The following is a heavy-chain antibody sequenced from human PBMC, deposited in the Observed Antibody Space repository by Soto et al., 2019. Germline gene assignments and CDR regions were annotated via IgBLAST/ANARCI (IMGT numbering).Heavy chain of an antibody. CDR2: ISYDGSNK. D-gene: IGHD1-20*01. J-gene: IGHJ6*02. Sequence: WGSLRLSCAASGFTFSIYAMHWVRQSPGKGLEWVAVISYDGSNKYYADSVKGRFTISRDNSKNTLYLQMNSLRAEDTAVYYWARETCNWNLPSSDGMDVWGQGASITVSS. CDR1: GFTFSIYA. V-gene: IGHV3-30-3*01. CDR3: ARETCNWNLPSSDGMDV.